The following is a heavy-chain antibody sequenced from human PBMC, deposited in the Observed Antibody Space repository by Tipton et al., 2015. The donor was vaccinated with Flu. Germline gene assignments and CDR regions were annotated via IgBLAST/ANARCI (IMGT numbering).Heavy chain of an antibody. J-gene: IGHJ4*02. CDR1: GGSISSSSYY. V-gene: IGHV4-39*07. CDR2: IYYSGST. Sequence: TLSLTCTVSGGSISSSSYYWGWIRQPPGKGLEWIGSIYYSGSTYYNPSLKNRVTISVDTSKNQFSLKLSSVTAADTAVYYCARRGGMYSSGVGFDYWGQGTLVTVSS. D-gene: IGHD6-19*01. CDR3: ARRGGMYSSGVGFDY.